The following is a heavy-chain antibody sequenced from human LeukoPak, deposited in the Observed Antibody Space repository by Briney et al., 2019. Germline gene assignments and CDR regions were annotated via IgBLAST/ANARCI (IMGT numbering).Heavy chain of an antibody. Sequence: GGSLRLSCAASGFTFSNAWMSWVRQAPGKGLEWVSAISGSGGSTYYADSVKGRFTISRDNSKNTLYLQMNSLRAEDTAVYYCAKMALVGATEYYFDYWGQGTLVTVSS. CDR2: ISGSGGST. J-gene: IGHJ4*02. V-gene: IGHV3-23*01. D-gene: IGHD1-26*01. CDR3: AKMALVGATEYYFDY. CDR1: GFTFSNAW.